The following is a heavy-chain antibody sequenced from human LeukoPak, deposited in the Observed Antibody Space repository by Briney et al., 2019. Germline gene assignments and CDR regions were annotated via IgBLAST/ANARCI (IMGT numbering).Heavy chain of an antibody. CDR2: INHSGST. D-gene: IGHD3-16*02. Sequence: PSETLSLTCAVYGVSFSGYYWSWIRQPPGKGLEWIGEINHSGSTNYNPSLKSRVTISVDTSKNQFSLKLSSVTAADTAVYYCARVRYDYVWGSYRSTYFDYWGQGTLVTVSS. J-gene: IGHJ4*02. V-gene: IGHV4-34*01. CDR1: GVSFSGYY. CDR3: ARVRYDYVWGSYRSTYFDY.